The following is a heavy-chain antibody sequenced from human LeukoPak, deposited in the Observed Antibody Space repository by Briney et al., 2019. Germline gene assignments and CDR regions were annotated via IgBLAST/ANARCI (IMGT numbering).Heavy chain of an antibody. Sequence: ASVKVSCKASGYTFTSYGISWVRQAPGQGLEWMGGIIPIFGTANYAQKFQGRVTITADESTSTAYMELSSLRSEDTAVYYCARDTYYYDSSGYHWYFDLWGRGTLVTVSS. CDR2: IIPIFGTA. CDR1: GYTFTSYG. CDR3: ARDTYYYDSSGYHWYFDL. D-gene: IGHD3-22*01. J-gene: IGHJ2*01. V-gene: IGHV1-69*13.